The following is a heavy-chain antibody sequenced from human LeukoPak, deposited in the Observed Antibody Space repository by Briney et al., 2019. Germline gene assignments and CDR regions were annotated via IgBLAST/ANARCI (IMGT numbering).Heavy chain of an antibody. D-gene: IGHD3-22*01. J-gene: IGHJ4*02. CDR1: GDSISSYY. CDR3: ARRRDDSSGYYYVFDY. CDR2: IYYSWNT. Sequence: SETLSLTCTVSGDSISSYYWNWIRQPPGKGLEWIGYIYYSWNTNYNPSLKSRVTISVDTSKTQFSLKLSSVTAADTAVYYCARRRDDSSGYYYVFDYWGQGTLVTVSS. V-gene: IGHV4-59*08.